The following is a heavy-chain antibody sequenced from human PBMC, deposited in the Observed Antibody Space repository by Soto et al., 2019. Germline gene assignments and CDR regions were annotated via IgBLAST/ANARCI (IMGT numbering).Heavy chain of an antibody. CDR1: GGSVSSGPYH. D-gene: IGHD2-8*01. CDR3: MRSHGAY. Sequence: QVQLQESGPGLVKTSETLSLTCTVSGGSVSSGPYHWNWVRQPPGKGLEWIGHLSYSGTANYSPSLRGRVTMATDTSKNQFSLRLTSVTAADTVVYYCMRSHGAYWGQGTLVTVSP. V-gene: IGHV4-61*01. CDR2: LSYSGTA. J-gene: IGHJ4*02.